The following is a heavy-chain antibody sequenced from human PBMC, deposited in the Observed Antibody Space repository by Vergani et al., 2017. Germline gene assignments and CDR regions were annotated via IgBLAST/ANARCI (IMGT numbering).Heavy chain of an antibody. V-gene: IGHV4-34*01. D-gene: IGHD2-2*01. Sequence: QVQLQQWGAGLLKPSETLSLTCAVYGGSFSGYYWSWIRQPPGKGLEWIGEINHSGSTNYNPSLKSRVTISVDTSKNQFSLKLSSVTAADTPVYYCARGRVKGIVVVPAWVGPAFDIWGQGTMVTVSS. J-gene: IGHJ3*02. CDR3: ARGRVKGIVVVPAWVGPAFDI. CDR1: GGSFSGYY. CDR2: INHSGST.